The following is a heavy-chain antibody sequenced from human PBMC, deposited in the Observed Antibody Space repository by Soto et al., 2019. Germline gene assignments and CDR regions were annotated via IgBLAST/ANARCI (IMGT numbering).Heavy chain of an antibody. Sequence: QVQLVESGGGVVQPGRSLRLSCAASGFTFSSYGMHWVRQAPGKGLEWVAVIWYDGSNKYYADSVKGRFTISRDNSKNTLYLQMNSLRAEDRAVYYCARGRGEGEFDYWGQGTLVTVSS. J-gene: IGHJ4*02. V-gene: IGHV3-33*01. CDR1: GFTFSSYG. CDR2: IWYDGSNK. D-gene: IGHD3-10*01. CDR3: ARGRGEGEFDY.